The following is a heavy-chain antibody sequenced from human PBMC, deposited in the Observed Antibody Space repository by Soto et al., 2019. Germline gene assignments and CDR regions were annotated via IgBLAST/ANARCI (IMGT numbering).Heavy chain of an antibody. CDR2: TYYRYRWYS. Sequence: QVRLQQSGPGLVKPSQTLSLTCVISGDSVSSNNAGWNWIRQSPSRGLEWLGRTYYRYRWYSEYAVSVKSRIIIKPDTSKNQFSLQLNSVTPEDTAVYYCASPLGYFDCWGQGTLVTVSS. J-gene: IGHJ4*02. D-gene: IGHD3-16*01. CDR3: ASPLGYFDC. CDR1: GDSVSSNNAG. V-gene: IGHV6-1*01.